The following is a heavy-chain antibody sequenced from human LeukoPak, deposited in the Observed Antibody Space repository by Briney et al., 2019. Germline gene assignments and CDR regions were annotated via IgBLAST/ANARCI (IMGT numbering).Heavy chain of an antibody. CDR3: VNSEFYDILTGPGGY. CDR2: ISSNGGST. Sequence: GGSLRLSCSAAAFTFSSYTMHWIRQVPGKGLEYVSAISSNGGSTYYADSVKGRFTISRDNSKNTLYLQMSSLRAEDTAVYYCVNSEFYDILTGPGGYWGQGTLVTVSS. V-gene: IGHV3-64D*06. J-gene: IGHJ4*02. CDR1: AFTFSSYT. D-gene: IGHD3-9*01.